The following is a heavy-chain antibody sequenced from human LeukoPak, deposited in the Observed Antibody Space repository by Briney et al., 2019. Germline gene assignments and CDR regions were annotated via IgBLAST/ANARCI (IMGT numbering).Heavy chain of an antibody. D-gene: IGHD6-19*01. CDR1: GGSISSYY. CDR3: ARGTAPDSSWNWFDP. J-gene: IGHJ5*02. Sequence: KPSETLFLTCTVSGGSISSYYWSWIRQPPGKGLEWMGYIYYSGSTNYNPSLKSRVTISVDTSKNQFSLRLSSVTAADTAVYYCARGTAPDSSWNWFDPWGQGTLVTVSS. V-gene: IGHV4-59*01. CDR2: IYYSGST.